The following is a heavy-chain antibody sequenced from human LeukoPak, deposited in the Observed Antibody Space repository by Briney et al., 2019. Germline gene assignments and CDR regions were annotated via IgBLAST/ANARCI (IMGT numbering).Heavy chain of an antibody. CDR1: GYTFTSYG. CDR3: ARYSGSPAYYYYGMDV. Sequence: ASVKVSCKASGYTFTSYGISWVRQAPGQGLEWTGWISAYNGNTNYAQKLQGRVTMTTDTSTSTAYMELRSLRSDDTAVYYCARYSGSPAYYYYGMDVWGQGTTVTVSS. J-gene: IGHJ6*02. D-gene: IGHD1-26*01. CDR2: ISAYNGNT. V-gene: IGHV1-18*01.